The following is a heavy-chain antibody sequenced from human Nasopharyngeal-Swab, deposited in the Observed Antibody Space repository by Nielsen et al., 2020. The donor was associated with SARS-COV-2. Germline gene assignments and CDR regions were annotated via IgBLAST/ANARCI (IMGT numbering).Heavy chain of an antibody. D-gene: IGHD3-22*01. CDR3: TTEYYYDSSGSRYYYGMDV. V-gene: IGHV3-15*01. J-gene: IGHJ6*02. CDR2: IKSKTDGGTT. CDR1: GFTFSNAW. Sequence: GESLKISCAASGFTFSNAWMSWVRQAPGKGLEWVGRIKSKTDGGTTDYAAPVKGRFTISRDDSKNTLYLQMNSLKTEDTAVYYCTTEYYYDSSGSRYYYGMDVWGQGTTVTVSS.